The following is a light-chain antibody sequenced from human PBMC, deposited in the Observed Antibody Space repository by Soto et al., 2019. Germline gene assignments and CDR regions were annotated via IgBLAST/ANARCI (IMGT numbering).Light chain of an antibody. Sequence: EIVLTQSPGTLSLSPGERATLSCRASQSVSSRLAWYQQRPGQAPRLLISGASSRATGIPDRFSGSGSGTDFTLTISSLEPEDFAVYYCQQRSNWSITFGQGTRLEI. J-gene: IGKJ5*01. CDR3: QQRSNWSIT. CDR1: QSVSSR. V-gene: IGKV3-11*01. CDR2: GAS.